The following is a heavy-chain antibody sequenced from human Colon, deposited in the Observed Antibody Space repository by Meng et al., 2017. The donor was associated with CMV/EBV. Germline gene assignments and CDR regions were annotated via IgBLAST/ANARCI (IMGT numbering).Heavy chain of an antibody. V-gene: IGHV1-8*01. CDR2: MNPDSGHT. J-gene: IGHJ4*02. CDR1: GYSFTMYD. CDR3: VRGRVVGGG. D-gene: IGHD2-21*01. Sequence: ASVKVSCKTSGYSFTMYDIYWVRQASGQGLEWMGWMNPDSGHTAYAQKFQGRITMTRDTSVTTAYLEITSLRSDDTAVYHCVRGRVVGGGWGQGTLVTVSS.